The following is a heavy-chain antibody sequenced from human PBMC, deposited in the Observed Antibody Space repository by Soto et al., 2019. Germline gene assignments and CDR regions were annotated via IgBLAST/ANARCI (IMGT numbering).Heavy chain of an antibody. J-gene: IGHJ4*02. CDR1: GFTFDDYA. V-gene: IGHV3-9*01. Sequence: GGSLRLSCAASGFTFDDYAMHWVRQAPGKGLEWVSGISWNSGSIGYADSVKGRFTISRDNAKNSLYLQMNSLRAEDTALYYCAKGPTGGSSHFDYWGQGTLVTVSS. D-gene: IGHD2-15*01. CDR3: AKGPTGGSSHFDY. CDR2: ISWNSGSI.